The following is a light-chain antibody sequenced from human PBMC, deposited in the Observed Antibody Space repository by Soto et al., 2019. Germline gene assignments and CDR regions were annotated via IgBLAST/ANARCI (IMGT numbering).Light chain of an antibody. Sequence: EIVLTQSPATLSLSPGEGATLSCRASQSVSRYLAWYQQKPGQAPRLLIYDTSNRAIGVPARFSGSGSGTDFTLTISSLEPEDFAVYYCQQRTNLPLFTFGPGTRVDVK. CDR3: QQRTNLPLFT. CDR2: DTS. V-gene: IGKV3-11*01. J-gene: IGKJ3*01. CDR1: QSVSRY.